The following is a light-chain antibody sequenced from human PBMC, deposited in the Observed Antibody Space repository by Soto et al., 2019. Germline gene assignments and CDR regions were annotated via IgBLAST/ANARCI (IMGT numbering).Light chain of an antibody. CDR2: GAS. CDR3: QQRSNSIT. CDR1: QSVDSSY. V-gene: IGKV3D-20*02. Sequence: EIVLTQSPNTLSLSPGERATLSCRASQSVDSSYLTWYQQKPGQAPRLLIYGASNRDTGIPDRVSGSGSGADFTLTISSLEPEDFAVYYCQQRSNSITFGQGTRLEN. J-gene: IGKJ5*01.